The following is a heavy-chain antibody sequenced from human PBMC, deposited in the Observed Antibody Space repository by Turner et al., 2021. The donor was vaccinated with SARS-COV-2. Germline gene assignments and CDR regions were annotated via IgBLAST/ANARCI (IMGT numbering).Heavy chain of an antibody. CDR1: GYTFTSYD. Sequence: QVQLVQSGAEVKKPGASVKVSCKASGYTFTSYDINWVRQATGQGLEWMGWMNPNSGNTGYAQKFQSRVTMTRNTSIRTAYMELSSLRSEDTAVYYCARTFTAMVRVDYWGQGTLVTVSS. CDR2: MNPNSGNT. CDR3: ARTFTAMVRVDY. D-gene: IGHD5-18*01. J-gene: IGHJ4*02. V-gene: IGHV1-8*01.